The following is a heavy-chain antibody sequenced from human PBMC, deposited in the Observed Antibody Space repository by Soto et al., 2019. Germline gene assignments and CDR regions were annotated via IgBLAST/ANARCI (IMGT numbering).Heavy chain of an antibody. Sequence: SETLSLTCTVSGGSISSGGYYWSWIRQHPGKGLEWIGYIYYSGSTYYNPSLKSRVTISVDTSKNQFSLKLSSVTAADTAVYYCARGTTVTTSLFDYWGQGTLVTVSS. CDR1: GGSISSGGYY. J-gene: IGHJ4*02. CDR2: IYYSGST. CDR3: ARGTTVTTSLFDY. D-gene: IGHD4-17*01. V-gene: IGHV4-31*03.